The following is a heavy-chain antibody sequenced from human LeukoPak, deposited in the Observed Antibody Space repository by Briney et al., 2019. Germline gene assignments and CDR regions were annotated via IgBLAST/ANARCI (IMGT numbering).Heavy chain of an antibody. D-gene: IGHD3-3*01. J-gene: IGHJ4*02. Sequence: ASVKVSCKASGYTFTSYDINWVRQATGQGLEWMGWMNPNSGNTGYAQKFQGRVTMTRDTSTGTVYMELSSLKSGDTAVYYCARDLRITIFGVANDYWGQGTLVTVSS. CDR1: GYTFTSYD. CDR2: MNPNSGNT. V-gene: IGHV1-8*01. CDR3: ARDLRITIFGVANDY.